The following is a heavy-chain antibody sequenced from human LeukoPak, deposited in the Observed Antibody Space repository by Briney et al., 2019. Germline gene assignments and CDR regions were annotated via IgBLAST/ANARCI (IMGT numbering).Heavy chain of an antibody. V-gene: IGHV3-23*01. D-gene: IGHD2-15*01. Sequence: GGSLRLSCAASGFTFSSYAMSWVRQAPGKGLEWVSAISGSGGSTYYADSVKGRFTISRDNSKNTLYLQMNSLRAEDTALYYCAKDARGGYCSGGSLCGGAFDIWGQGTMVTVSS. CDR1: GFTFSSYA. J-gene: IGHJ3*02. CDR2: ISGSGGST. CDR3: AKDARGGYCSGGSLCGGAFDI.